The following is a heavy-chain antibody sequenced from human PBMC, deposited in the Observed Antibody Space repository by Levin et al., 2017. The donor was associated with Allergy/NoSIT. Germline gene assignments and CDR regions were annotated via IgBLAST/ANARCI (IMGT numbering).Heavy chain of an antibody. J-gene: IGHJ5*02. D-gene: IGHD3-3*01. CDR1: GFTFDDYT. CDR3: AKAITIFGVASVGWFDP. V-gene: IGHV3-43*01. CDR2: ISWDGGST. Sequence: PGGSLRLSCAASGFTFDDYTMHWVRQAPGKGLEWVSLISWDGGSTYYADSVKGRFTISRDNSKNSLYLQMNSLRTEDTALYYCAKAITIFGVASVGWFDPWGQGTLVTVSS.